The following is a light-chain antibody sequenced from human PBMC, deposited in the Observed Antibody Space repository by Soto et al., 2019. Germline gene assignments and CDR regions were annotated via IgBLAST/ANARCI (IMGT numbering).Light chain of an antibody. J-gene: IGKJ4*01. V-gene: IGKV1D-12*01. CDR1: QLISNW. CDR3: QQANTFPLT. CDR2: ASS. Sequence: DIQMTQSPSSVSASVGDRVTITCRASQLISNWLAWYQQKPGKAPKLLIYASSGLQSGVPSRFSGSGSVTDFTLTISSLQPEDFATYYCQQANTFPLTVAGGTKVDSK.